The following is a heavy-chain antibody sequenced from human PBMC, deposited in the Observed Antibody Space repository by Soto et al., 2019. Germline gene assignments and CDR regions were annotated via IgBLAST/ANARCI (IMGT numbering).Heavy chain of an antibody. CDR3: ARGTHKPQSVVVVAAPLFDY. CDR1: GGSISSGDYY. J-gene: IGHJ4*02. V-gene: IGHV4-31*03. CDR2: GYHSGST. Sequence: PSQTLSLTCTVSGGSISSGDYYWSWPRQHPGKGLEWIGYGYHSGSTYYSPSLQSRVSISVDTSKNQFSLKMSSVTAADTAVYYCARGTHKPQSVVVVAAPLFDYWGQGALVTVSS. D-gene: IGHD2-15*01.